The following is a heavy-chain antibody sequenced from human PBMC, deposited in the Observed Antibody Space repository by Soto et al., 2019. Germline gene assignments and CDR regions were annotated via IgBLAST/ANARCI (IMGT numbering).Heavy chain of an antibody. CDR3: ARDLKSLYDSSGYHTNWFDP. CDR2: ISAYNGNT. D-gene: IGHD3-22*01. V-gene: IGHV1-18*01. Sequence: ASVKVSCTASGYTFTSYGISWVRQAPGQGLEWMGWISAYNGNTNYAQKLQGRVTMTTDTSTSTAYMELRSLRSDDTAVYYCARDLKSLYDSSGYHTNWFDPWGQGTLVTVSS. CDR1: GYTFTSYG. J-gene: IGHJ5*02.